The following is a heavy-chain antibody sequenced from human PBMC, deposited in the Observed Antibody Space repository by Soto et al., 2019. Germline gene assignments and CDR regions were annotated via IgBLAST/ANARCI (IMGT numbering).Heavy chain of an antibody. CDR3: ARYQQYYEH. D-gene: IGHD3-16*02. J-gene: IGHJ1*01. V-gene: IGHV4-59*08. CDR2: IYYSGST. Sequence: QVQLQESGPGLVNPSETLSLTCTVSGGSINGYYWSWIRQPPGKGLEWIGYIYYSGSTNYNPSHKSRVSMPVDTTKNQFSLNLNPVTAADTAVYYCARYQQYYEHWGQGTLVTVSS. CDR1: GGSINGYY.